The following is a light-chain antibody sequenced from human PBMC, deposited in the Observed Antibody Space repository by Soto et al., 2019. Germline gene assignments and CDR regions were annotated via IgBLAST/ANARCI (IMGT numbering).Light chain of an antibody. CDR2: GAS. V-gene: IGKV3-20*01. CDR3: QQYGPSRT. CDR1: ESVTSSY. J-gene: IGKJ1*01. Sequence: EIVLTQSPGTLSLSPGERATLSCRASESVTSSYLAWYQQKPGQGPRLLIYGASSRATGLPDRFSGSGSGTDFTLTISRLEREDFAVYYCQQYGPSRTFGRGTKVEIK.